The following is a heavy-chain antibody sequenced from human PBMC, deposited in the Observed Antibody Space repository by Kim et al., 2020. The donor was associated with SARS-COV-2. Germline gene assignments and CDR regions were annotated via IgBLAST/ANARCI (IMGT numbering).Heavy chain of an antibody. V-gene: IGHV3-33*05. CDR1: GFTFSSYG. CDR3: ARARSDC. CDR2: ISYDGSNK. Sequence: GGSLRLSCAASGFTFSSYGMHWVRQAPGKGLEWVAVISYDGSNKYCADSVKGRFTISRDNSKNTLYLQMNSLRAEDTAVYYCARARSDCWGQGTLVTVSS. J-gene: IGHJ4*02.